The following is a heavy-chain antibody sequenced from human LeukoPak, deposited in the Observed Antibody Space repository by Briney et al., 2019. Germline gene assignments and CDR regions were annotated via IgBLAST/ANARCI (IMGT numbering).Heavy chain of an antibody. Sequence: GGSLRLSCAASGLTFSSYGMHWVRQAPGKGLEWVAFIRNDGSNKYYADSVKGRFTISRDNSKNTLYLQMNSLRAEDTAVYYCAKGPNFDILTGWRKTYNGFDIWGQGTMVTVSS. CDR2: IRNDGSNK. J-gene: IGHJ3*02. CDR1: GLTFSSYG. CDR3: AKGPNFDILTGWRKTYNGFDI. D-gene: IGHD3-9*01. V-gene: IGHV3-30*02.